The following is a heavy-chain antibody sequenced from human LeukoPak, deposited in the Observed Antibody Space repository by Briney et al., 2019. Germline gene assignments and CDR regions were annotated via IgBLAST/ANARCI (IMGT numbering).Heavy chain of an antibody. V-gene: IGHV1-69*05. D-gene: IGHD2-2*01. CDR2: IIPIFGIA. J-gene: IGHJ6*03. Sequence: GASVKDSCKACGDTFRSYAISWVRQAPGQRLEWMGGIIPIFGIANTVQKFQRRVTITTDATTSTAYMELSSLRSEDTAVYYCASATLGYCSSTSCPLYYYYYYMDVWGKGTTVTVSS. CDR1: GDTFRSYA. CDR3: ASATLGYCSSTSCPLYYYYYYMDV.